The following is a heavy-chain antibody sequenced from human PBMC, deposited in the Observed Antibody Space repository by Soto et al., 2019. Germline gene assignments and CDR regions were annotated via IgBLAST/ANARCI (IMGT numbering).Heavy chain of an antibody. Sequence: SEALSLTCSVSGGFISSSSYYWGWIRQPPGKGLEWIGSIYYSGSTYYNPSLKTRVTISADTSKNRFSLKLNSVTASDTAVDYCESLDHYDISGIMGQDYWGQGTLVTVSS. J-gene: IGHJ4*02. CDR1: GGFISSSSYY. D-gene: IGHD3-22*01. CDR2: IYYSGST. CDR3: ESLDHYDISGIMGQDY. V-gene: IGHV4-39*01.